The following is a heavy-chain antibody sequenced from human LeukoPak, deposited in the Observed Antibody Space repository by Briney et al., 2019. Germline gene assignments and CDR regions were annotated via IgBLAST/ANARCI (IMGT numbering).Heavy chain of an antibody. CDR1: GYTFTSYG. CDR3: ARAMGGYSYGYAHFDY. D-gene: IGHD5-18*01. V-gene: IGHV1-69*13. J-gene: IGHJ4*02. CDR2: IIPIFGTA. Sequence: SVKVSCKASGYTFTSYGISWVRQAPGQGLEWMGGIIPIFGTANYAQKFQGRVTITADESTSTAYMELSSLRSEDTAVYYCARAMGGYSYGYAHFDYWGQGTTVTVSS.